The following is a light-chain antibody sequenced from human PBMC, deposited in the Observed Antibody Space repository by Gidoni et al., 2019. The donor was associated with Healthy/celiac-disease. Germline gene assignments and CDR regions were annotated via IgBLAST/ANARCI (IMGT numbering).Light chain of an antibody. CDR1: QRISSY. CDR2: AAS. Sequence: DSQMTQYPSSLSASVGDRVNITCRASQRISSYLNWYQQKPGNAPKLLIYAASSLPSGVPSRFSGSGSGTDFTLTISSLQPEDFATYYCQQSYSTPLTFGGRTKVEIK. CDR3: QQSYSTPLT. V-gene: IGKV1-39*01. J-gene: IGKJ4*01.